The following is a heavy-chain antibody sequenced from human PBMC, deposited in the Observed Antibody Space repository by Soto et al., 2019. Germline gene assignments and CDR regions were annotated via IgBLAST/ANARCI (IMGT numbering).Heavy chain of an antibody. CDR3: ARVTAKWDAFDI. J-gene: IGHJ3*02. D-gene: IGHD1-26*01. Sequence: PSETLSLTCTVSGGSISDSNDHWGWIRQPPGQGLEWIGNIYYSGSTNYNPPLKSRVTISVDTSKNQFSLKLSSVTAADTAVYYCARVTAKWDAFDIWGQGTMVTVSS. V-gene: IGHV4-61*05. CDR2: IYYSGST. CDR1: GGSISDSNDH.